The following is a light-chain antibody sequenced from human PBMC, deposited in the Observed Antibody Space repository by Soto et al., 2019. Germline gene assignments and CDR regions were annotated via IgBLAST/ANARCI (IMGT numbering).Light chain of an antibody. CDR1: HSISIY. V-gene: IGKV1-39*01. CDR3: QQSYSTPHT. CDR2: AAA. Sequence: DIQMTQSPSSLSASVGDRVTITCRASHSISIYLNWYQQKVGKAPKLLIYAAASLQRGVPSRFSGSGSGTDFTLTISSLQPEDFATYYCQQSYSTPHTFGQGTKLEIK. J-gene: IGKJ2*01.